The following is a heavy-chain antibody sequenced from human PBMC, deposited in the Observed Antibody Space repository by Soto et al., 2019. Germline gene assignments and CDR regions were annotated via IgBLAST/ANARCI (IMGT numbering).Heavy chain of an antibody. Sequence: QVQLQESGPGLVKPSETLSLTCTVSGGSVSSGSYYWSWIRQPPGKGLEWIGYIYYSGSTNYNPSLKSRVPISVDTSKNQFSLKLSSVTAADTAVYYCARGQYWGQGTLVTVSS. CDR1: GGSVSSGSYY. J-gene: IGHJ4*02. V-gene: IGHV4-61*01. CDR2: IYYSGST. CDR3: ARGQY.